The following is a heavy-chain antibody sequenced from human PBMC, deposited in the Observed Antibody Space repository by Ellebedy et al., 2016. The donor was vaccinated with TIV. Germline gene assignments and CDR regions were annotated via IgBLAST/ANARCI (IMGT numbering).Heavy chain of an antibody. CDR1: GGSVDTSF. Sequence: MPGGSLRLSCSISGGSVDTSFWSWVRQSPEKGLEWIGHIYHTGTTNYNPSLDSRVTISLDTSRRQFSLRLSSVTAADTAVYFCARGPSSPFYGMDVWGQGTTVTVSS. J-gene: IGHJ6*02. CDR3: ARGPSSPFYGMDV. CDR2: IYHTGTT. V-gene: IGHV4-59*02.